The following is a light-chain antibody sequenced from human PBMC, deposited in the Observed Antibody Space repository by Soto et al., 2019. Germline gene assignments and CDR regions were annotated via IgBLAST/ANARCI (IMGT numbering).Light chain of an antibody. Sequence: QSALTQTPSASGSPGQSVTISCTGTDNDVGNYDFVSWYQQHPGKAPKLIIYEVTKRPSGVPARFSGSKSGNAASLTVSGLQAEAEADYYCSSYGGNNNILFGGGTKLPVL. V-gene: IGLV2-8*01. CDR2: EVT. CDR3: SSYGGNNNIL. J-gene: IGLJ2*01. CDR1: DNDVGNYDF.